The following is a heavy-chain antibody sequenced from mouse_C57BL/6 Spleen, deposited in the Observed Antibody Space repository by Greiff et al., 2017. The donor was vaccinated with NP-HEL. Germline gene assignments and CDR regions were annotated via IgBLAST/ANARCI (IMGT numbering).Heavy chain of an antibody. V-gene: IGHV1-5*01. Sequence: EVQRVESGTVLARPGASVKMSCKTSGYTFTSYWMHWVKQRPGQGLEWIGAIYPGNSDTSYNQKFKGKAKLTAVTSASTAYMELSSLTNEDSAVYYCTKIYYGYDEGAWFAYWGQGTLVTVSA. J-gene: IGHJ3*01. CDR3: TKIYYGYDEGAWFAY. CDR2: IYPGNSDT. D-gene: IGHD2-2*01. CDR1: GYTFTSYW.